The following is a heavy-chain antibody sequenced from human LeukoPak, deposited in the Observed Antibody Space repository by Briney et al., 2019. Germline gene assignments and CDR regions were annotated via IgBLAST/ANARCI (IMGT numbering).Heavy chain of an antibody. J-gene: IGHJ3*01. CDR1: GGSISSYY. Sequence: PSETLSLTCTVSGGSISSYYWSWIRQPPGKGLEWIGYIYYSGSTNYNPSLKSRVTISVDTSNDQFSLELTSVTAADTAVYYCARESSVTATYWGQGTMVTVSS. V-gene: IGHV4-59*12. D-gene: IGHD2-15*01. CDR2: IYYSGST. CDR3: ARESSVTATY.